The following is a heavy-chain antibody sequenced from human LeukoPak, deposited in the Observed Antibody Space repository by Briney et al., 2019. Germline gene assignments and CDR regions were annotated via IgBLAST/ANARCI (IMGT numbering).Heavy chain of an antibody. D-gene: IGHD3-22*01. V-gene: IGHV1-2*02. Sequence: GASVKLSCTASESTFTGYDMHWGRQAPGQGLEWRGWINPNSGGKNYAQKFQGRVTMTRDTSISTAYMELSRLRSDDKAVYYGARGSTTMIVGVITTTPTDYWGQGNLVTVSS. CDR3: ARGSTTMIVGVITTTPTDY. J-gene: IGHJ4*02. CDR1: ESTFTGYD. CDR2: INPNSGGK.